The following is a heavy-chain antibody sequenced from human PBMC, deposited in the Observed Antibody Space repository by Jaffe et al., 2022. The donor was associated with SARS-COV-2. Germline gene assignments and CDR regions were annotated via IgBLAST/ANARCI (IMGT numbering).Heavy chain of an antibody. CDR1: GGSISSYY. Sequence: QVQLQESGPGLVKPSETLSLTCTVSGGSISSYYWSWIRQPPGKGLEWIGYIYYSGSTNYNPSLKSRVTISVDTSKNQFSLKLSSVTAADTAVYYCARGGVGILSWVVGAYGFDYWGQGTLVTVSS. J-gene: IGHJ4*02. V-gene: IGHV4-59*01. CDR2: IYYSGST. CDR3: ARGGVGILSWVVGAYGFDY. D-gene: IGHD2-15*01.